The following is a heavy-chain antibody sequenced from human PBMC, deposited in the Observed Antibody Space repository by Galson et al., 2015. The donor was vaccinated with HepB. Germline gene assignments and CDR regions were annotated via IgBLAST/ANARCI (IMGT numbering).Heavy chain of an antibody. CDR1: GGTFSSYA. Sequence: SVKVSCKASGGTFSSYAISWVRQAPGQGLEWMGGIIPIFGTANYAQKFQGRVTITADESTSTAYMELSSLRSEDTAVYYCARDRAPRDLITFGREPFDYWGQGTLVTVSS. J-gene: IGHJ4*02. V-gene: IGHV1-69*13. CDR3: ARDRAPRDLITFGREPFDY. D-gene: IGHD3-16*01. CDR2: IIPIFGTA.